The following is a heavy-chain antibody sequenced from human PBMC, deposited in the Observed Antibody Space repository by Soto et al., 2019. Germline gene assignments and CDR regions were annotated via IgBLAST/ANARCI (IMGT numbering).Heavy chain of an antibody. CDR2: INHSGST. J-gene: IGHJ4*02. CDR3: ASGYGRTFDY. D-gene: IGHD3-10*01. V-gene: IGHV4-34*01. Sequence: QVQLQQWGAGLLKPSETLSLTCAVYGGSFSGYYWNWIRQPPGKGLEWIGEINHSGSTNYNPSLKSRVTIPVDTSRNQFSLKLSSVTAADTGMYYCASGYGRTFDYWGQGTLVTVSS. CDR1: GGSFSGYY.